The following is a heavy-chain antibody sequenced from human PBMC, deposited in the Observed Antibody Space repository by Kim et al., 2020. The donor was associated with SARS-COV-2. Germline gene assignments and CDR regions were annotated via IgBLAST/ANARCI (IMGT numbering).Heavy chain of an antibody. J-gene: IGHJ4*02. CDR3: AKLGSGWTKGLRYFDS. CDR2: ASGNAGRT. CDR1: GFTFDSYA. D-gene: IGHD6-19*01. V-gene: IGHV3-23*01. Sequence: GGSLRLSCTASGFTFDSYAMSWVRQAPGKGLEWVSGASGNAGRTFYADSVKGRFTISRQNSKNTLYLQMDNLRAEDTAMYYCAKLGSGWTKGLRYFDSWGQGTLVTVSS.